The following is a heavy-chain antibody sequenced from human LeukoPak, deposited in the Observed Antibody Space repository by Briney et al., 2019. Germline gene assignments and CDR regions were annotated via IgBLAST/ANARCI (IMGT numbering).Heavy chain of an antibody. CDR1: GYTFTSYG. J-gene: IGHJ6*02. CDR2: ISAYSGDT. V-gene: IGHV1-18*01. Sequence: ASVKVSCKASGYTFTSYGISWVRQAPGQGLEWMGWISAYSGDTNYAQKFQGRATMTTDTSTSTAYMELRSLRSEDTAVYYCAREDNDDYYYCGMDVWGQGTAVTVSS. CDR3: AREDNDDYYYCGMDV. D-gene: IGHD1-1*01.